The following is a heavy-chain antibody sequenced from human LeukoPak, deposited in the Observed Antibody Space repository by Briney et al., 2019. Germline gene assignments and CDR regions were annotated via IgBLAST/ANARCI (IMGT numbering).Heavy chain of an antibody. D-gene: IGHD1-14*01. CDR3: ARETLHRYPPWYYYYYYMDV. CDR2: IYYSGST. J-gene: IGHJ6*03. V-gene: IGHV4-59*01. Sequence: SETLSLTCTVSGFSISNYYWSWIRQPPGKGLEWIGYIYYSGSTNYNHSLKSRVTISVDTSKNQFSLKLSSVTAEDTAVYYWARETLHRYPPWYYYYYYMDVWGKGTTVTVSS. CDR1: GFSISNYY.